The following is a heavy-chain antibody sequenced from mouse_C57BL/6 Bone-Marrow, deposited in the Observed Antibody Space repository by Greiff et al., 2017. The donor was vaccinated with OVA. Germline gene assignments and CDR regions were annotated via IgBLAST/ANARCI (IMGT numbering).Heavy chain of an antibody. CDR3: ARSPFYDYDAMDY. Sequence: EVQLQQSGPELVKPGASVKISCKASGYSFTDYNMNWVKRSNGKPLKWIGVINPNYGTTSYNQKFKGKATLTVDQSSSTAYMQLNSLTSEDSAVYYCARSPFYDYDAMDYWGQGTSVTVSS. J-gene: IGHJ4*01. V-gene: IGHV1-39*01. CDR1: GYSFTDYN. CDR2: INPNYGTT. D-gene: IGHD2-10*01.